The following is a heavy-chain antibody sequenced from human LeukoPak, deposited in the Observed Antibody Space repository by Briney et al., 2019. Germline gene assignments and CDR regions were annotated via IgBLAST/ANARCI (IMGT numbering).Heavy chain of an antibody. CDR1: GFTFSSYG. V-gene: IGHV3-23*01. D-gene: IGHD3-22*01. CDR2: ISCSGGST. Sequence: GGSLRLSCAASGFTFSSYGMSWVRQAPGKGLKWVSAISCSGGSTYYADSVKGRFTISSDNSKNTLYLQMTSLRAEDKAVYYCATKASPAYYYDSRGYFFDYWGQGTLVTVSS. CDR3: ATKASPAYYYDSRGYFFDY. J-gene: IGHJ4*02.